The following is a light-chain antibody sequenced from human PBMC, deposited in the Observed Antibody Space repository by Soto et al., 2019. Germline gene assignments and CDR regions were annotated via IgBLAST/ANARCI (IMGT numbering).Light chain of an antibody. CDR1: QSISSW. V-gene: IGKV1-5*01. CDR2: DAS. J-gene: IGKJ1*01. Sequence: DIQMTQSPSTLSASVGDRVTITCRASQSISSWLAWYQQKPGKAPKLLIYDASYLERGVPSRFSGSGSGTEFTLTISSLQPDHLATYYCQQDNSFWTVGQGTKVEI. CDR3: QQDNSFWT.